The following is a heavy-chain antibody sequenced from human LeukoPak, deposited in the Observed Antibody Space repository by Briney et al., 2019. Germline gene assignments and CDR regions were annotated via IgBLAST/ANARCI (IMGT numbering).Heavy chain of an antibody. Sequence: GGSLRLSCAASGFTFRSNAMTWVRQAPGKGLEWVSTISGSGTSTYHADSVKGRFTISRDNSKNTLYLQMNSLRAEDTAVYYCAKRIPNYYGMDVWGQGTTVTVSS. D-gene: IGHD2-15*01. J-gene: IGHJ6*02. CDR2: ISGSGTST. CDR3: AKRIPNYYGMDV. V-gene: IGHV3-23*01. CDR1: GFTFRSNA.